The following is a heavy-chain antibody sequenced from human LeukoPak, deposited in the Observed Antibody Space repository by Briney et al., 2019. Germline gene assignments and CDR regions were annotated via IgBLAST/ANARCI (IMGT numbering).Heavy chain of an antibody. CDR2: IAYDGSNK. CDR1: GFTFSNYG. CDR3: AKDFGSAGYTHRYGMDV. V-gene: IGHV3-30*18. Sequence: PGGSLRLSCAASGFTFSNYGIHWARQAPGKGLEWVAVIAYDGSNKYYSDSVKGRFTVSRDNTKNTLYLQMNTLRAEDTAVYYCAKDFGSAGYTHRYGMDVWGQGTTVIVSS. D-gene: IGHD5-12*01. J-gene: IGHJ6*02.